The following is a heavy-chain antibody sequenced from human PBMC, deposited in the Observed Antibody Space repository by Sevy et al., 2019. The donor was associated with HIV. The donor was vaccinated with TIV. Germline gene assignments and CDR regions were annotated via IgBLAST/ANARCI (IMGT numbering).Heavy chain of an antibody. CDR3: ARDMMLVPGTGSWFDP. J-gene: IGHJ5*02. CDR2: ISWNSGSV. Sequence: GGSLRLSCAASGFTFDDYAMHWVRQAPGKVLEWVSHISWNSGSVAYVDSVKGRFTISRDNAKNSLYLQMNSLKAEDTALYYCARDMMLVPGTGSWFDPWGQGTLVTVSS. CDR1: GFTFDDYA. V-gene: IGHV3-9*01. D-gene: IGHD6-19*01.